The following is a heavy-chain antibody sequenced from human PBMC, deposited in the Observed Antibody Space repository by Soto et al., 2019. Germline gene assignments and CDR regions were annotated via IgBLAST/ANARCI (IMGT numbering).Heavy chain of an antibody. CDR2: IIPIFGTA. CDR3: ARTGGRFNYYGMDV. Sequence: QVQLVQSGAEVKKPGPSVKVPCRAPGGTFSSYAISWVRKAPGQGLEGMGGIIPIFGTANYAQKFQGRVTITADESTSTAYMELSSLRSEDTAVYYCARTGGRFNYYGMDVWGQGTTVTVSS. D-gene: IGHD1-26*01. CDR1: GGTFSSYA. J-gene: IGHJ6*02. V-gene: IGHV1-69*01.